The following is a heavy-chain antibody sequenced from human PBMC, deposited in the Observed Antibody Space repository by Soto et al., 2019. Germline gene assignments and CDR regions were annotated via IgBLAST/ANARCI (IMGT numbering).Heavy chain of an antibody. D-gene: IGHD1-7*01. CDR3: ARQLELPLDAFDI. CDR1: GGSISSYY. CDR2: IYYSGST. J-gene: IGHJ3*02. Sequence: SETLSLTCTVSGGSISSYYWSWVRQPPGKGLEWIGYIYYSGSTNYNPSLKSRVTISVDTSKNQFSLKLSSVTAADTAVYYCARQLELPLDAFDIRGQGTMVTVSS. V-gene: IGHV4-59*08.